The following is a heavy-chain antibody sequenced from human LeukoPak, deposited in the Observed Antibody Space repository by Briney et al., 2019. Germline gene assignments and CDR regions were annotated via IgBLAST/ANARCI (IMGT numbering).Heavy chain of an antibody. V-gene: IGHV4-4*07. CDR2: VYASGTT. CDR1: GGSISSYY. J-gene: IGHJ4*02. D-gene: IGHD3-22*01. CDR3: ARGGNYYDSSSYYYFDY. Sequence: SETLSLACTVSGGSISSYYWSWIRQPAGKGLERIGRVYASGTTFYNPSLKSRVTMLVDTSKNQFSLKLNSVTAADTAVYYCARGGNYYDSSSYYYFDYWGQGTLVTVSS.